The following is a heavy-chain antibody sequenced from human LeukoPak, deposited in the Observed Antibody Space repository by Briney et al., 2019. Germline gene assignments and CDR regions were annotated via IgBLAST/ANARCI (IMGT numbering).Heavy chain of an antibody. CDR2: IYYSGNT. J-gene: IGHJ6*03. CDR1: GGSIRSTTYY. Sequence: SETLSLTCSVSGGSIRSTTYYWGWIRQPPGKRLEWIASIYYSGNTYYSPSLMSRVTISVDTSKNQFSLNLRSVTAADTAVYYCTRGSIAYYYMDVWGKGTTVTISS. CDR3: TRGSIAYYYMDV. D-gene: IGHD3-22*01. V-gene: IGHV4-39*07.